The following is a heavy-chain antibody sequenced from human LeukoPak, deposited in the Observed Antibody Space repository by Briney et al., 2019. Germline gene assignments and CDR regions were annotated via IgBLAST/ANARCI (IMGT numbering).Heavy chain of an antibody. Sequence: PGGSLRLSCAAFGFTFSSYWKHWVRQAPGKGLVWVSRINTDGSSTSYADSVKGRFTISRDNAKNTLYLQMNSLRAEDTAVYYCARVSGYSFGYAPFAYWGQRTLVTVSS. CDR2: INTDGSST. D-gene: IGHD5-18*01. V-gene: IGHV3-74*01. CDR1: GFTFSSYW. J-gene: IGHJ4*02. CDR3: ARVSGYSFGYAPFAY.